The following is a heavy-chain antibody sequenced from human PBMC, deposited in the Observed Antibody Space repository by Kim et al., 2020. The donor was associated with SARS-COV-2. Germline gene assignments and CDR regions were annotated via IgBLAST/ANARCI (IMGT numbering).Heavy chain of an antibody. Sequence: SETLSLTCTVSGGSISSYYWSWIRQPPGKGLEWIGYIYYSGSTNYNPSLKSRVTISVDTSKNKFSLKLTSVTAADTAVYYCARAGSGIAAADYWGQGTLVTVSS. CDR2: IYYSGST. CDR3: ARAGSGIAAADY. CDR1: GGSISSYY. J-gene: IGHJ4*02. D-gene: IGHD6-13*01. V-gene: IGHV4-59*01.